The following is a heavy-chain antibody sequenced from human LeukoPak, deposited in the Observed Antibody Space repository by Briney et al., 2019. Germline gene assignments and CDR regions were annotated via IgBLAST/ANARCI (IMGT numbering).Heavy chain of an antibody. J-gene: IGHJ4*02. V-gene: IGHV3-74*01. CDR2: INSDGSST. CDR1: GFTFRSYW. CDR3: ARGQYYGSGREGY. D-gene: IGHD3-10*01. Sequence: PGGSLRLSCAASGFTFRSYWMHWVRQAPGKGLVWVSRINSDGSSTIYADSVKGRFTSSRDNAKNTLYLQMNSLRVEDTAVYYCARGQYYGSGREGYWGQGTLVTVSS.